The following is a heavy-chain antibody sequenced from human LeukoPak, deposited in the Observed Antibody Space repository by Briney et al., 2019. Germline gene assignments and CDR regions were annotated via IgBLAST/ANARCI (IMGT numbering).Heavy chain of an antibody. CDR2: ISGSGGST. CDR3: AKTHNYGSGSYYFDY. Sequence: GGSLRLSCAASGFTFSSYAMSWVRQAPGKGLEWVSAISGSGGSTYYADSVKGRFTISRDNSKNTLYLQMNSLRAEDTAVYYCAKTHNYGSGSYYFDYWGQGTLVTVSS. J-gene: IGHJ4*02. D-gene: IGHD3-10*01. CDR1: GFTFSSYA. V-gene: IGHV3-23*01.